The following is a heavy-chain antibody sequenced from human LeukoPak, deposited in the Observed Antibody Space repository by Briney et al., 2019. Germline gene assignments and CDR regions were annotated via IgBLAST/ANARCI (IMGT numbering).Heavy chain of an antibody. J-gene: IGHJ4*02. Sequence: GGSLRLSCAASGFTFSSYSMNWVRQAPGKGLEGVSYISSSSSTIYYADSVKGRFTISRDNAKNSLYLQMNSLRAEDTAVYYCARETYYYGSGSYFDYWGQGTLVTVSS. CDR1: GFTFSSYS. V-gene: IGHV3-48*04. CDR2: ISSSSSTI. D-gene: IGHD3-10*01. CDR3: ARETYYYGSGSYFDY.